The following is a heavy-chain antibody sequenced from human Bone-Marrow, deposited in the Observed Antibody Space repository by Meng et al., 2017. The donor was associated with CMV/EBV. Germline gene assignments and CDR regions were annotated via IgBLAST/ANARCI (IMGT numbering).Heavy chain of an antibody. V-gene: IGHV4-39*07. CDR3: AREVVTPGGSFYFDY. J-gene: IGHJ4*02. Sequence: SEPLSLTGTVSGGSISSGDYYWSWIRQPPGKGLEWIGEINHSGSTNYNPSLKSRVTISVDTSKNQFSLKLSSVTAADTAVYYCAREVVTPGGSFYFDYWGQGTLVTVSS. CDR1: GGSISSGDYY. D-gene: IGHD4-23*01. CDR2: INHSGST.